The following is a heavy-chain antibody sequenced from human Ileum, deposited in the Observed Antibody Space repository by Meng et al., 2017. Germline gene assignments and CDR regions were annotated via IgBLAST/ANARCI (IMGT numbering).Heavy chain of an antibody. J-gene: IGHJ4*02. CDR2: ISHSGSA. V-gene: IGHV4-4*02. CDR3: ARHGGYSQDF. Sequence: LRPQGAGPGLVRPSGTLSLTCAGSSGSISSNTYWSWVRQPPGKGLEWIGQISHSGSAYYNPSLKSRVTMSVDKSKSQFSLMLTSVTAADTAIYYCARHGGYSQDFWGQGTLVTVSS. D-gene: IGHD4-23*01. CDR1: SGSISSNTY.